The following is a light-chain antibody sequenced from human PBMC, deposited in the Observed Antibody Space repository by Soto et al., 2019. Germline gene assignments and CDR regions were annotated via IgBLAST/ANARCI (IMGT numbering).Light chain of an antibody. Sequence: QSVLTQPPSASGTPGQRVTISCSGSSSNIGGYAVNWYQQLPGTAPKLLMYSNNQRPSGVPDRFSGSRSGTSASLAISGLQSDDEADYYCAAWDDSLNGVIFGGGTKLTVL. CDR3: AAWDDSLNGVI. V-gene: IGLV1-44*01. CDR2: SNN. CDR1: SSNIGGYA. J-gene: IGLJ2*01.